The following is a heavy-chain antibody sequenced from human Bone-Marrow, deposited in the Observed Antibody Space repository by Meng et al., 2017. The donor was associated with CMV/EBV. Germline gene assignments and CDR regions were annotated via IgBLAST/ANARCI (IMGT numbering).Heavy chain of an antibody. CDR2: INWNGGST. D-gene: IGHD3-3*01. CDR3: ARDRTTNRITIFELHPPEPEPFDP. Sequence: GGSLRLSCTASGFTFDDYGMSWVRQAPGKGLEWVSGINWNGGSTGNADSVKGRFTISRDNAKNSMYLQMNSLRAEDTAWYFCARDRTTNRITIFELHPPEPEPFDPWGQGTLVTVSS. V-gene: IGHV3-20*04. J-gene: IGHJ5*02. CDR1: GFTFDDYG.